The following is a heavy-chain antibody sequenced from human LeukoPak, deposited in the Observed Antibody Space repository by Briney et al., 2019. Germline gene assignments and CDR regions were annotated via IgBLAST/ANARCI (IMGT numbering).Heavy chain of an antibody. CDR2: ISGSGGST. D-gene: IGHD2-15*01. CDR1: GFTFSSYA. V-gene: IGHV3-23*01. Sequence: GGSLRLSCAASGFTFSSYAMSWVRQAPGKGLAWVSAISGSGGSTYYADSVKGRFTISRDNSKNTLYLQMNSLRAEDTAVYYCAKDATPLGYCSGGSCYSFDYWGQGTLVTVSS. CDR3: AKDATPLGYCSGGSCYSFDY. J-gene: IGHJ4*02.